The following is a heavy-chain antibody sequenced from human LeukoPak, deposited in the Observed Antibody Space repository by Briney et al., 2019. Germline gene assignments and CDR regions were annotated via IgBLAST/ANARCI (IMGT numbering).Heavy chain of an antibody. Sequence: GGSLRLSCAASGFTFPNYAMSWVRQAPAEGLEWVSTILVSGGNTYYADSVKGRFTISRDNSKNTLYLQMNGLRAEDTAVYYCAKAPSRAYLFQPFDVWGQGTMVTVSS. CDR2: ILVSGGNT. D-gene: IGHD2/OR15-2a*01. J-gene: IGHJ3*01. CDR3: AKAPSRAYLFQPFDV. V-gene: IGHV3-23*01. CDR1: GFTFPNYA.